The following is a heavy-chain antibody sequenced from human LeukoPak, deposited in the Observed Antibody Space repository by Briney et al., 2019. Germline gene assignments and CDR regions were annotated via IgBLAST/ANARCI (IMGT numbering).Heavy chain of an antibody. CDR2: INGDGSST. Sequence: PGGSLRLSCAASGFTFGTYWMRWVRQAPGKGLVWVSRINGDGSSTSYADSVKGRFTISRDNAKNTVYLQMDSLRADDTAVYYCARGYSSGYRIDYWGQGTLVTVSS. J-gene: IGHJ4*02. CDR3: ARGYSSGYRIDY. D-gene: IGHD3-22*01. V-gene: IGHV3-74*01. CDR1: GFTFGTYW.